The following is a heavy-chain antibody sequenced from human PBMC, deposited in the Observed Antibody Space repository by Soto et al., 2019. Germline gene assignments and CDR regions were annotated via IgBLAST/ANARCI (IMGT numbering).Heavy chain of an antibody. V-gene: IGHV1-18*04. CDR1: GYTFINFG. Sequence: SVKVSCKTSGYTFINFGITWVRQAPGQVLEWVGKIRGYNGDTNYAPKLQGRVTMTTDTSTSTAHLELRTLRSDDTAVYYCARGRHRNPDYWGQGTLVTVSS. J-gene: IGHJ4*02. CDR2: IRGYNGDT. D-gene: IGHD4-4*01. CDR3: ARGRHRNPDY.